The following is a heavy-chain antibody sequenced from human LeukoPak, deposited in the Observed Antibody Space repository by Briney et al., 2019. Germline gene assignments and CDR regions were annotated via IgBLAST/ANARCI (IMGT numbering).Heavy chain of an antibody. CDR2: IYYSGNT. CDR3: ARGRARPWASWFDP. CDR1: GDSIRDDY. Sequence: SETLSLICSVSGDSIRDDYWSWIRQPPEKGLEWIGCIYYSGNTYYNPSLKSRVTISVDTSKNQFSLKLNSVTAADTAVYYCARGRARPWASWFDPWGQGTLVTVSS. V-gene: IGHV4-59*01. D-gene: IGHD7-27*01. J-gene: IGHJ5*02.